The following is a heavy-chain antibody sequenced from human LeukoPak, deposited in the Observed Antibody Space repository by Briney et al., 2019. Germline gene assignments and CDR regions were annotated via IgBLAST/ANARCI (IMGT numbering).Heavy chain of an antibody. CDR3: ARDKSGTTQGDSDY. J-gene: IGHJ4*02. V-gene: IGHV1-46*01. CDR1: GYTFTRYY. CDR2: TDPSGGST. D-gene: IGHD1-1*01. Sequence: ASVKVSCKASGYTFTRYYMHWVRQAPGQGLEWMGITDPSGGSTSYAQKFQGSVTMTRDTSTSTVYMDLSSLRSEDTAVYYCARDKSGTTQGDSDYWGQGTLVTVSS.